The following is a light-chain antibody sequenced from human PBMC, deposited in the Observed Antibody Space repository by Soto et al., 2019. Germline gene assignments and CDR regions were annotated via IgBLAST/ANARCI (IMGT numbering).Light chain of an antibody. Sequence: QSVLTQPPSVSGAPGQRVTISCTGRSSNIGAGYDVHWYQQLPGTAPKLLIYGNSNQPSGVPNRFSGSKSGTSGSLAITGLQSEDVSDYYCQTYGSSLSSYVFGTGTKLTVL. CDR3: QTYGSSLSSYV. CDR2: GNS. J-gene: IGLJ1*01. V-gene: IGLV1-40*01. CDR1: SSNIGAGYD.